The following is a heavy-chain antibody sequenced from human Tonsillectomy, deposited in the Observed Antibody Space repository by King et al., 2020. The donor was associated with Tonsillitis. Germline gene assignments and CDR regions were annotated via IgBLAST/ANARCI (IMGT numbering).Heavy chain of an antibody. CDR3: ARARYYYDSSGLHAFDI. J-gene: IGHJ3*02. CDR1: GFTFSSHS. Sequence: VQLVESGGGLVQPGGSLRLSCAGSGFTFSSHSMNWVRQAPGKGLEWISYISSSSRTIYYADSVKGRFTISRDNAKNSLYLQMNSLSAEDTAVYYCARARYYYDSSGLHAFDIWGQGTMVTVSS. V-gene: IGHV3-48*01. CDR2: ISSSSRTI. D-gene: IGHD3-22*01.